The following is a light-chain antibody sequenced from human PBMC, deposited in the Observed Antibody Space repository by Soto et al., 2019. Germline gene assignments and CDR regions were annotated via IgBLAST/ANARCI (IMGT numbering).Light chain of an antibody. Sequence: DIQMTQSPSTLSASVGDRVTITCRASQSISSWLAWYQQKPGKAPKLLIYDASSLESGVPSRFSGSGSGTEFTLTISSLQPDDFATYYCQKYNSYFTFGHGTKVDIK. V-gene: IGKV1-5*01. CDR3: QKYNSYFT. CDR2: DAS. CDR1: QSISSW. J-gene: IGKJ3*01.